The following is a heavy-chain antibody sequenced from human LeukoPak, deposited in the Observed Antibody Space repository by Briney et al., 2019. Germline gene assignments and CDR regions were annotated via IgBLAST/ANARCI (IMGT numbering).Heavy chain of an antibody. CDR1: GGSISSYY. V-gene: IGHV4-59*08. D-gene: IGHD4-23*01. J-gene: IGHJ4*02. Sequence: SETLSLTCTVSGGSISSYYWNWIRQPPGKGLEWIGYIYYSGSTNYNPSLKSRVTISVDTSKNQFSLKLSSVTAADTAVYYCARLHYGGNSGRFDYWGQGTLVTVSS. CDR2: IYYSGST. CDR3: ARLHYGGNSGRFDY.